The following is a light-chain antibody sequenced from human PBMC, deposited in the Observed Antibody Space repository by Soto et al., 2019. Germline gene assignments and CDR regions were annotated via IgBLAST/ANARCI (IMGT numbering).Light chain of an antibody. CDR3: QQYNNWPPIT. V-gene: IGKV3-11*01. CDR2: DAS. J-gene: IGKJ5*01. Sequence: EIALTQSPATLSLSPGERATLSCRASQSISSYLGWYQQKPCQPPRHLIYDASNKATGTPARFSGSGSGTDFTLTISSLQSEDFAVYDCQQYNNWPPITFGQGTRLEIK. CDR1: QSISSY.